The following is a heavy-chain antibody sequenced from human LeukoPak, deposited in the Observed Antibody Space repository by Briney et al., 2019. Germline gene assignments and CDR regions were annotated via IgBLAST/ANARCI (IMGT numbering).Heavy chain of an antibody. D-gene: IGHD6-6*01. Sequence: GASVKVSCKASGYTFTGYYMHWVRQAPGQGLEWMGWINPNSGGTNYAQKFQGGVTMTRDTSISTAYMELSRLRSDDTAVYYCARGIGSSYGSSIDAFDIWGQGTMVTVSS. V-gene: IGHV1-2*02. J-gene: IGHJ3*02. CDR3: ARGIGSSYGSSIDAFDI. CDR1: GYTFTGYY. CDR2: INPNSGGT.